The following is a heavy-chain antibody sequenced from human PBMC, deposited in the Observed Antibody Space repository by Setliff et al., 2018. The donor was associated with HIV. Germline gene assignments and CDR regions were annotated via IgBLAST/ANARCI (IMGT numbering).Heavy chain of an antibody. CDR2: ISPNSGDT. Sequence: ALVKVSCKASGYTFRSYGISWVRQAPGQGLEWVGWISPNSGDTDYIQVRDRVVMTRDLSTTTVYMELSRLTSGDTALYFCARDLSTHWSGYSLAYWGQGTPVTVSS. J-gene: IGHJ4*02. CDR1: GYTFRSYG. CDR3: ARDLSTHWSGYSLAY. D-gene: IGHD3-3*01. V-gene: IGHV1-18*01.